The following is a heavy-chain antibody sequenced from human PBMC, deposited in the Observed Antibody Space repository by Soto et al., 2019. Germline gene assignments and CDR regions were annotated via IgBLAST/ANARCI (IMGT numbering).Heavy chain of an antibody. CDR1: AFSLSTGGVG. CDR2: IYWDDDK. Sequence: QITLKESGPTLVKPTQTLTLTCTFSAFSLSTGGVGVGWIRQPPGKALEWLALIYWDDDKRYSPSLRSRLTITKDTSKHQVVLPMTNMDPVDTATYYCIQSRCGGDCLQSYASYYYYGMDVWGQGTTVTVSS. V-gene: IGHV2-5*02. CDR3: IQSRCGGDCLQSYASYYYYGMDV. J-gene: IGHJ6*02. D-gene: IGHD2-21*02.